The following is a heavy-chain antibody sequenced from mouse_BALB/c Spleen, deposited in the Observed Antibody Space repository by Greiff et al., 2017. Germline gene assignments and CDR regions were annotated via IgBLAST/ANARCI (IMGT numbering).Heavy chain of an antibody. CDR2: INSNGGST. CDR1: GFTFSSYY. Sequence: EVKLMESGGGLVKLGGSLKLSCAASGFTFSSYYMSWVRQTPEKRLELVAAINSNGGSTYYPDTVKGRFTISRDNAKKTLYLQMSSLKSEDTALYYCASQVRGWYFDVWGAGTTVTVSS. CDR3: ASQVRGWYFDV. J-gene: IGHJ1*01. V-gene: IGHV5-6-2*01. D-gene: IGHD2-14*01.